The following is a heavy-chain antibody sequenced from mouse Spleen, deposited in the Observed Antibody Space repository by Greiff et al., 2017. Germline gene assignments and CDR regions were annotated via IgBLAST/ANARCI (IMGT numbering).Heavy chain of an antibody. CDR3: AREGYYGRRYFDV. CDR2: IDPSDSYT. D-gene: IGHD1-1*01. Sequence: VQLQQPGAELVMPGASVKLSCKASGYTFTSYWMHWVKQRPGQGLEWIGEIDPSDSYTNYNQKFKGKATLTVDKSSSTAYMQLSSLTSEDSAVYYCAREGYYGRRYFDVWGAGTTVTVSS. V-gene: IGHV1-69*01. J-gene: IGHJ1*01. CDR1: GYTFTSYW.